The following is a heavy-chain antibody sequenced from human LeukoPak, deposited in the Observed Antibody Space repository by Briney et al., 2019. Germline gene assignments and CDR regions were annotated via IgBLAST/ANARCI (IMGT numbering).Heavy chain of an antibody. CDR2: ISGRGGST. D-gene: IGHD3-22*01. J-gene: IGHJ4*02. CDR1: GFTFSNYA. V-gene: IGHV3-23*01. CDR3: AKGAITMIVVVNYFDY. Sequence: GGSLRLSCAASGFTFSNYAMSWVRQAPGKGLEWVSVISGRGGSTYYADSVKGRFTISRDNLKNTLYLQMNSLRAEDTAVYYCAKGAITMIVVVNYFDYWGQGTLVTVSS.